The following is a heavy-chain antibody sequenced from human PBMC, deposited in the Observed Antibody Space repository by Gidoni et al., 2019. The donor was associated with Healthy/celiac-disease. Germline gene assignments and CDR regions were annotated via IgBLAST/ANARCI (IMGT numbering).Heavy chain of an antibody. Sequence: QITLKESGPTLVKPTQTLTLTCPFSGFSLSTSGVGVGWFRQPPGKALEWLALIYWDDDKRYSPSLKSRLTITKDTSKNQVVLTMTNMDPVDTATYYCAHSTTVLPAGSYWGQGTLVTVSS. V-gene: IGHV2-5*02. J-gene: IGHJ4*02. CDR2: IYWDDDK. CDR3: AHSTTVLPAGSY. CDR1: GFSLSTSGVG. D-gene: IGHD4-17*01.